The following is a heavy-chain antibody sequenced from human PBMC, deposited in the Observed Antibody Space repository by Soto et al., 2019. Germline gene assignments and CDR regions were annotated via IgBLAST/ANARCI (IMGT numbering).Heavy chain of an antibody. CDR3: ARETLTFGSALDV. D-gene: IGHD3-3*01. CDR1: GFRFDDYN. V-gene: IGHV3-43*01. Sequence: GGALRLSCAASGFRFDDYNMHWVRQAPGKGLEWVSLITWNGANSYYADSVKARFTISRDGTTKSLSLQMTSLKREDTGLYFCARETLTFGSALDVWGQGTTVTVSS. CDR2: ITWNGANS. J-gene: IGHJ6*02.